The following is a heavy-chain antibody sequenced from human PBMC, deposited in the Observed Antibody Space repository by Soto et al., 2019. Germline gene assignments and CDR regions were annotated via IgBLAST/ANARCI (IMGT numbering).Heavy chain of an antibody. CDR1: GFSISNSGVG. V-gene: IGHV2-5*02. CDR2: IYWDDDK. D-gene: IGHD6-19*01. J-gene: IGHJ5*02. Sequence: QITLKESGPTLVKPTQTLTVTCTFSGFSISNSGVGVGWIRQPPGKALEWLALIYWDDDKRYSPSLKSRLTITKDTSKNQVVLTMNNMDPVDTATYYCAHRVAVGGTAWFDPGGQGTMVTVAS. CDR3: AHRVAVGGTAWFDP.